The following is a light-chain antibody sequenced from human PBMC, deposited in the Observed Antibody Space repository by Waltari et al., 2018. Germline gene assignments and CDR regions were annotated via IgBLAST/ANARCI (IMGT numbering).Light chain of an antibody. Sequence: SGRASRSVGGYLAWDKQQHGQAARRLIYDASTRATGIPDRFSGGGSGTDFSLTISRLEPEDFAVYYCQMYVRLPVTFGQGTKVEI. CDR2: DAS. J-gene: IGKJ1*01. CDR3: QMYVRLPVT. CDR1: RSVGGY. V-gene: IGKV3-20*01.